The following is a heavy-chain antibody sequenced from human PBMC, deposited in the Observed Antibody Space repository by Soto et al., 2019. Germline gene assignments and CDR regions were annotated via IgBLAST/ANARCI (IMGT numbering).Heavy chain of an antibody. CDR2: ISYDGSNK. CDR1: GFTFSSYG. D-gene: IGHD2-21*02. V-gene: IGHV3-30*18. J-gene: IGHJ4*02. Sequence: PGGSLRLSCAASGFTFSSYGMHWVRQAPGKGLEWVAVISYDGSNKYYADSVKGRFTISRDNSKNTLYLQMNSLRAEDTAVYYCAKGGGGLVVVTAPPDYWGQGTLVTVSS. CDR3: AKGGGGLVVVTAPPDY.